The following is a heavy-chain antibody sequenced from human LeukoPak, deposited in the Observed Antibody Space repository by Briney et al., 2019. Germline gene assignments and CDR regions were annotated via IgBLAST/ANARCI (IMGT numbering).Heavy chain of an antibody. J-gene: IGHJ4*02. CDR2: IYYSGST. CDR1: GGSISSGGYS. V-gene: IGHV4-30-4*07. CDR3: ARSPAYYDILTGYSQYYFDY. Sequence: SETLSLTCTVSGGSISSGGYSWSWIRQPPGKGLEWIGYIYYSGSTYYNPSLKSRVTISVDTSKNQFSLKLSSVTAADTAVYYCARSPAYYDILTGYSQYYFDYWGQGTLVTVSS. D-gene: IGHD3-9*01.